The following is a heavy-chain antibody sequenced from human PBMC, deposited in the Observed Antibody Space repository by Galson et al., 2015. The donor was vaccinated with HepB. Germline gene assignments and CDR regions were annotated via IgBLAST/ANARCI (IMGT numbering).Heavy chain of an antibody. CDR2: IKSKTDGGTT. V-gene: IGHV3-15*07. CDR1: GFTFSNAW. D-gene: IGHD3-10*01. Sequence: SLRLSCAASGFTFSNAWMNWVRQAPGKGLEWVGRIKSKTDGGTTDYAAPVKGRFTISRDDSKNTLYLQMNSLKTEDTAVYYCTTPVRYRPYYGSGSYYMEGSFDYWGQGTLVTVSS. CDR3: TTPVRYRPYYGSGSYYMEGSFDY. J-gene: IGHJ4*02.